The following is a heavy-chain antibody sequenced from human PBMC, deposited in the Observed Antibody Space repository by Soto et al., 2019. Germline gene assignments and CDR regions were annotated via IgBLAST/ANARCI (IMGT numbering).Heavy chain of an antibody. D-gene: IGHD3-10*01. Sequence: SETLSLTCTVSGGSISSGGYYWSWIRQHPGKGLEWIGYIYYSGSTYYNPSLKSRVTISVDTSKNQFSLKLSSVTAADTAVYYCARDSTHVVRGVMDYYYYGMDVWGQGTTVTVSS. V-gene: IGHV4-31*03. CDR2: IYYSGST. CDR3: ARDSTHVVRGVMDYYYYGMDV. CDR1: GGSISSGGYY. J-gene: IGHJ6*02.